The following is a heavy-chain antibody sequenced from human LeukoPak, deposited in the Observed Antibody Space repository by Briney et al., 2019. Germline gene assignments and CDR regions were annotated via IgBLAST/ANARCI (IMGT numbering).Heavy chain of an antibody. D-gene: IGHD1-26*01. CDR1: GFTFSSYS. CDR2: ISSSSSYI. V-gene: IGHV3-21*01. J-gene: IGHJ5*02. CDR3: AGWRGSYESWFDP. Sequence: GGSLRLSCAASGFTFSSYSMNWVRQAPGKGLEWVSSISSSSSYIYYADSVKGRFTISRDNAKNSLYLQMNSLRAEDTAVYYCAGWRGSYESWFDPWGQGTLVTVSS.